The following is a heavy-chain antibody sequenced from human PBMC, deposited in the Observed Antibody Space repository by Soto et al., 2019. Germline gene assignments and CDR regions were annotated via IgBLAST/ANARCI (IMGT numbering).Heavy chain of an antibody. D-gene: IGHD1-26*01. CDR1: GYTFTSYG. Sequence: ASVKVSCKASGYTFTSYGISWVRQAPGQGLEWMGWISACNGNTNYAQKFQGRVTITTDTSASTAYMELSSLRSEDTAVYYCARDAVGANWYFDLWGRGTWSPSPQ. CDR2: ISACNGNT. J-gene: IGHJ2*01. CDR3: ARDAVGANWYFDL. V-gene: IGHV1-18*01.